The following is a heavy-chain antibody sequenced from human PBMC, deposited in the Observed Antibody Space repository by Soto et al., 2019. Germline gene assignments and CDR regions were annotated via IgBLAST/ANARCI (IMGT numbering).Heavy chain of an antibody. J-gene: IGHJ6*02. V-gene: IGHV3-53*02. CDR1: GFTVSSNY. CDR3: ARDPPATRHGMDV. CDR2: IYSGGST. Sequence: EVQLVETGGGLNQHGGSLRLSCAASGFTVSSNYMSWVRQAPGKGLEWVSVIYSGGSTYYADSVRGRFTISRDNSKNTLYLQMKSLRAEDTAVYYCARDPPATRHGMDVWGQGTTVTVSS.